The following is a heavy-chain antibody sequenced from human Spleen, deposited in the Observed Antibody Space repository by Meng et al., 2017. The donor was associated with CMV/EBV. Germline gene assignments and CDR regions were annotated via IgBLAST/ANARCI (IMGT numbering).Heavy chain of an antibody. J-gene: IGHJ4*02. D-gene: IGHD3-10*01. CDR3: AAIPNNYGPGRGYYFDY. V-gene: IGHV4-59*05. Sequence: ESLKISCTVSGGSISSYYWSWIRQPPGKGLEWIGSIYYSGSTSYNPSLRSRVTISADTSKNQFSLNLRSVTAADTAVYRCAAIPNNYGPGRGYYFDYWGQGSLVTVSS. CDR1: GGSISSYY. CDR2: IYYSGST.